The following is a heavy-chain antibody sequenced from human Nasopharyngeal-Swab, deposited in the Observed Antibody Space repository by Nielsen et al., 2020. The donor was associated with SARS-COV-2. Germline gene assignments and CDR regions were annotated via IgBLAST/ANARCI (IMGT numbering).Heavy chain of an antibody. J-gene: IGHJ4*02. D-gene: IGHD2-2*01. CDR3: AKESSTYYYDN. CDR2: VPSDGSKG. Sequence: GGSLRLSCAASGFALNNFVMQWIRQAPGKGLEWVAVVPSDGSKGQYADSVEGRFTISRDDPENTLYLQMNSLRPEDTAVYYCAKESSTYYYDNWGQGTLVTVSS. CDR1: GFALNNFV. V-gene: IGHV3-30*18.